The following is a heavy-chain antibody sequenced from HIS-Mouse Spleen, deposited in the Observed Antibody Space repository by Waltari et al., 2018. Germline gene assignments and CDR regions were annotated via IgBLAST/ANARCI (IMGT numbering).Heavy chain of an antibody. J-gene: IGHJ2*01. V-gene: IGHV4-39*07. CDR3: AREIPYSSSWYDWYFDL. CDR1: GVSVSSSSYY. D-gene: IGHD6-13*01. Sequence: QLHLQESRPGLVKPSVTLSLTCTASGVSVSSSSYYWGWIRQPPGKGLEWIGSIYYSGSTYYNPSLKSRVTTSVDTSKNQFSLKLSSVTAADTAVYYCAREIPYSSSWYDWYFDLWGRGTLVTVSS. CDR2: IYYSGST.